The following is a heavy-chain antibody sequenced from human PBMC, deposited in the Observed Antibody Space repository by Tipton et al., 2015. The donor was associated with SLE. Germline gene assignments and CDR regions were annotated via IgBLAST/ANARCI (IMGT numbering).Heavy chain of an antibody. V-gene: IGHV4-38-2*02. CDR1: GYSISSGYY. J-gene: IGHJ4*02. CDR2: IYHSGST. CDR3: ARDSRDYYDSSGYYDLDY. Sequence: TLSLTCAVSGYSISSGYYWGWIRQPPGKGLEWIGSIYHSGSTYYNPSLKSRVTISVDTSKNQFSLKLSSVTAADTAVYYCARDSRDYYDSSGYYDLDYWGQGTLVTVSS. D-gene: IGHD3-22*01.